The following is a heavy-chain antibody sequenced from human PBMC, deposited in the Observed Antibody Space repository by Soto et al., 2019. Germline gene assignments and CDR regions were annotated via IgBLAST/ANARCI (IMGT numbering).Heavy chain of an antibody. CDR3: VRRATLSYHDIDV. CDR1: GFTFTSYE. CDR2: ISYDGGNK. Sequence: RWSLRLSCAASGFTFTSYEMHWVRQAPGKVLEWVAIISYDGGNKYCADSVKGRFIMSRDNSKNTLDLQMSSLRLGDTAVYYCVRRATLSYHDIDVWGQGSTVSVTS. V-gene: IGHV3-30-3*01. J-gene: IGHJ6*02. D-gene: IGHD1-26*01.